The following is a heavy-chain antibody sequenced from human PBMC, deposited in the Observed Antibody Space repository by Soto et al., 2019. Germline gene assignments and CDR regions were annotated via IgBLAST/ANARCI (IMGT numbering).Heavy chain of an antibody. CDR3: ARSLSSRGGSNYYYYMDV. Sequence: ASVKVSCKASGYTFTSYGISWVRQAPGQGHEWMGWISAYNGDTNYAQKLQGRVTMTTDTSTSTAYMELRSLRSDDTAVYYCARSLSSRGGSNYYYYMDVWGKGTTVTVSS. D-gene: IGHD1-26*01. V-gene: IGHV1-18*01. J-gene: IGHJ6*03. CDR1: GYTFTSYG. CDR2: ISAYNGDT.